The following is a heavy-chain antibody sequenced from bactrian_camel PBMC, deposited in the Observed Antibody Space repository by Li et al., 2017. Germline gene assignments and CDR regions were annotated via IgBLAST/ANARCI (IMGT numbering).Heavy chain of an antibody. CDR1: GFAFSVND. CDR2: INNWGMST. J-gene: IGHJ6*01. D-gene: IGHD3*01. CDR3: QGHRVLLCMVPLV. Sequence: VQLVESGGGLVQPGGSLRLSCAASGFAFSVNDMNWVRQAPGKGLEWVSTINNWGMSTYYADSAKGRFTISRDNAKNTVYLQLNSLKLRTWPCITVQGHRVLLCMVPLVIGARGPRSPSP. V-gene: IGHV3S40*01.